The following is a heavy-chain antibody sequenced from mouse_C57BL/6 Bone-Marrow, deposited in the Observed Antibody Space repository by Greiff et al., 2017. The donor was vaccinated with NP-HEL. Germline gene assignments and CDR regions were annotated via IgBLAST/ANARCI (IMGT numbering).Heavy chain of an antibody. D-gene: IGHD1-1*01. V-gene: IGHV5-4*01. CDR2: ISDGGSYT. J-gene: IGHJ3*01. Sequence: EVQLVESGGGLVKPGGSLKLSCAASGFTFSSYAMSWVRQTPEKRLEWVATISDGGSYTYYPDNVKGRFTISRDNAKNNLYLQMSHLKSEDTAMYYCARDDGNPFAYWGQGTLVTVSA. CDR1: GFTFSSYA. CDR3: ARDDGNPFAY.